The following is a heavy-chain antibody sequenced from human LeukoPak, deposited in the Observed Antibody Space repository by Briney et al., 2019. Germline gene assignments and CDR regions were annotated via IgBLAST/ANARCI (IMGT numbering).Heavy chain of an antibody. CDR2: IYYSGST. V-gene: IGHV4-39*07. CDR3: ARDSSSHFDY. Sequence: SETLSLTCTVSGGSISSSSYYWGWIRQPPGKGLEWIGSIYYSGSTYYNPSLKSRVTISVDTSKNQFSLKLSSVTAADMAVYYCARDSSSHFDYWGQGTLVTVSS. D-gene: IGHD6-6*01. CDR1: GGSISSSSYY. J-gene: IGHJ4*02.